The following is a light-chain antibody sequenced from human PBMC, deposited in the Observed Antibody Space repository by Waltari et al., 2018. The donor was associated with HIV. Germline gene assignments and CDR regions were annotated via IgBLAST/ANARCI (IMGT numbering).Light chain of an antibody. CDR1: SRDVGGYNF. Sequence: QSALTQPASVSGSPGQSITISCTRTSRDVGGYNFVSWYQQHPGKAPKLMIYCVSNRPSGVSNRFSGSKSGNRASLTISGLQAEDEADYYCSSYTSISTYVFGTGTKVTVL. CDR2: CVS. V-gene: IGLV2-14*03. J-gene: IGLJ1*01. CDR3: SSYTSISTYV.